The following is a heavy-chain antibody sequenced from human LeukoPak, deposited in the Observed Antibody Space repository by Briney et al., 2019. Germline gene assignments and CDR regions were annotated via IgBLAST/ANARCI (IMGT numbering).Heavy chain of an antibody. CDR1: ADSVTRYH. CDR2: ISSSGSA. Sequence: SETLSLTCIVSADSVTRYHLSWIRQPPGKGLEWIAHISSSGSAIYNPSLMSRVSMAVDTSKNQFSLRLISVTAADTAVYYCAREWSGFDFWGQGIMVTVSS. D-gene: IGHD2-15*01. V-gene: IGHV4-59*02. J-gene: IGHJ3*01. CDR3: AREWSGFDF.